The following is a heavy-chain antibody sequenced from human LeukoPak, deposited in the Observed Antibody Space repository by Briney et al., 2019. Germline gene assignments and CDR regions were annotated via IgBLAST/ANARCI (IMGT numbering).Heavy chain of an antibody. V-gene: IGHV1-69*13. D-gene: IGHD3-10*01. CDR3: ARDYYGSGSHHFDY. J-gene: IGHJ4*02. CDR1: GGTFSSYA. CDR2: IIPIFGTA. Sequence: ASVKVSCKASGGTFSSYAISWVRQAPGQGLEWMGGIIPIFGTANYAQKFQGRVTITADESTRTTYMELSSLRSEDTAVYYCARDYYGSGSHHFDYWGQGTLVTVSS.